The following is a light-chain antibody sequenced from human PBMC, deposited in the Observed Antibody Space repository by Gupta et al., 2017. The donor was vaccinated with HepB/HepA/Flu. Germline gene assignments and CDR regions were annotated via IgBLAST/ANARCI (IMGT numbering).Light chain of an antibody. CDR2: WAS. V-gene: IGKV4-1*01. J-gene: IGKJ4*01. Sequence: IVMNQSPDSLAVSLGEKATINCKSSQSVLYRSNNKNYLAWYQQKPGQPPKLLIYWASTRESGVPERFSGSGSGTDFTLTISSLQAEDVAVYYCQQYYSTPLTFGGGTKVEIK. CDR3: QQYYSTPLT. CDR1: QSVLYRSNNKNY.